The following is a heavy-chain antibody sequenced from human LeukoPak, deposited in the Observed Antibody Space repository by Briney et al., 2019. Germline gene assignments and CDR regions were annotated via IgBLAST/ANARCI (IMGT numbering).Heavy chain of an antibody. CDR2: IKQDGSEK. D-gene: IGHD6-19*01. V-gene: IGHV3-7*03. CDR1: GFTFSSYW. J-gene: IGHJ4*02. CDR3: AIEPTIAVASY. Sequence: GGSLRLSCAASGFTFSSYWMSWVRQAPGKGLEWVANIKQDGSEKYYVDSVKGRFTISRDNSKNTLYLQMNSLRAEDTAVYYCAIEPTIAVASYWGQGTLVTVSS.